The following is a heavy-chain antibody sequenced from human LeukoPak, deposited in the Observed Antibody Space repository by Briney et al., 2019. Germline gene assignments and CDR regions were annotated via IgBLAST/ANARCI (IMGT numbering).Heavy chain of an antibody. CDR3: VGAHGMGVTRDF. Sequence: SETLSLTCTVSGYSINTGQYWGWIRQPPGKGLEWIGNIFHTGSTFYNPSLKSRVTLSMDTSNNRFSLNLTSVTAADTALYFCVGAHGMGVTRDFWGQGTLVAVSS. V-gene: IGHV4-38-2*02. D-gene: IGHD3-16*01. J-gene: IGHJ4*02. CDR1: GYSINTGQY. CDR2: IFHTGST.